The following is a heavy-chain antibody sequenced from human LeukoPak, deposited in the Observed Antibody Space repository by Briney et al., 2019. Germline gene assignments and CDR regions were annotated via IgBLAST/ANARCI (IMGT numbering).Heavy chain of an antibody. CDR1: GFTFSTYA. J-gene: IGHJ6*03. V-gene: IGHV3-23*01. Sequence: GGSLRLSCAASGFTFSTYAMSWVRQAPGKGLEWVSAISGSGNSTYYADSVKGRFTISRDNAKNSLYLQMNSLRAEDTAVYYCARDPYSGGYGDYYYYYMDLWGQGTTVTISS. CDR2: ISGSGNST. D-gene: IGHD1-26*01. CDR3: ARDPYSGGYGDYYYYYMDL.